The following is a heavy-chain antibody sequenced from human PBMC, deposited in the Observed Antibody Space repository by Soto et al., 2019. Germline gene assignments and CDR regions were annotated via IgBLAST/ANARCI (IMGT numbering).Heavy chain of an antibody. CDR3: ARSDMVRGVDY. CDR1: AFTFSSYA. Sequence: GGSLRMSCAASAFTFSSYAMHCVRQAPGKGLEWVAVISYDGSNKYYADSVKGRFTISRDNSKNTLYLQMNSLRAEDTAVYYCARSDMVRGVDYWGQGTLVTVSS. V-gene: IGHV3-30-3*01. D-gene: IGHD3-10*01. CDR2: ISYDGSNK. J-gene: IGHJ4*02.